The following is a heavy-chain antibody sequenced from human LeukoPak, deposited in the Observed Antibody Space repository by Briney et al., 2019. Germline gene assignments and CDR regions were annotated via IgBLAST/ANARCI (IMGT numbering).Heavy chain of an antibody. D-gene: IGHD2/OR15-2a*01. CDR1: GGSISSYY. V-gene: IGHV4-59*01. Sequence: SETLSLTCTVSGGSISSYYWSWIRQPPGKGLEWVGYIYYSGSTNYNPSHKSRVTISVDTSKNQFSLKLSSVTAADTAVYYCARGIDYWGQGTLVTVSS. CDR2: IYYSGST. CDR3: ARGIDY. J-gene: IGHJ4*02.